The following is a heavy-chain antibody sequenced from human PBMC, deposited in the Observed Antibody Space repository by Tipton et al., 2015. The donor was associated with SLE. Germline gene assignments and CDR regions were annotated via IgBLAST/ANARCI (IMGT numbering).Heavy chain of an antibody. Sequence: QLVQSGAEVRKPGASVKVSCKASGYTFSSYGISWVREAPGQGLEWMGWISGYNGNIKYIQKLQGRVTMTTDTSTSTAYMEVRSLRSDDTAVYYCARDPFVLDDYGDYDSGDFDIWGQGTIVTVSS. CDR2: ISGYNGNI. J-gene: IGHJ3*02. CDR1: GYTFSSYG. CDR3: ARDPFVLDDYGDYDSGDFDI. D-gene: IGHD4-17*01. V-gene: IGHV1-18*01.